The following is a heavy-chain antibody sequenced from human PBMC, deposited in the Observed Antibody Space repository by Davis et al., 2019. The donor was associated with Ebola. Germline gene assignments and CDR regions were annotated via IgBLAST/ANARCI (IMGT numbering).Heavy chain of an antibody. CDR3: ARDPAPPRYYYYYGMDV. Sequence: GESLKISCAASGFTFSTYSMSWVRQAPGKGLEWVSSISSDSDYIYYADSVKGRFTISRDNSKNTLYLQMNSLRAEDTAVYYCARDPAPPRYYYYYGMDVWGQGTTVTVSS. CDR1: GFTFSTYS. CDR2: ISSDSDYI. J-gene: IGHJ6*02. V-gene: IGHV3-21*01.